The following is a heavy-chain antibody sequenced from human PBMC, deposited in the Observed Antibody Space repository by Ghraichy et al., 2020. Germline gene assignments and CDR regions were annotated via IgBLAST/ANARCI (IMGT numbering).Heavy chain of an antibody. CDR3: ARGTSSSAAYSMDV. Sequence: SETLSLTCTVSGASISSGGHFWSWIRQHPGKGLECIGHIYNTGSTYYNPSLKSRVSISVDTSKNQSSLKLSAVTAADTAVYYCARGTSSSAAYSMDVWGQGNTVTGSS. D-gene: IGHD6-6*01. V-gene: IGHV4-31*03. J-gene: IGHJ6*02. CDR2: IYNTGST. CDR1: GASISSGGHF.